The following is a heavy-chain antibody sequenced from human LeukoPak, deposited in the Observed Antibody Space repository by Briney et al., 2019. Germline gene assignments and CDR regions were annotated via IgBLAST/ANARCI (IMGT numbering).Heavy chain of an antibody. Sequence: PGGSLRLSCAASGFTLRTYWMSWVRQAPGKGLEWVSAISGSGGSTYYADSVKGRFTISRDNSKNTLYLQMNSLRAEDTAVYYCAKALGPFDYWGQGTLVTVSS. CDR1: GFTLRTYW. V-gene: IGHV3-23*01. J-gene: IGHJ4*02. CDR2: ISGSGGST. CDR3: AKALGPFDY.